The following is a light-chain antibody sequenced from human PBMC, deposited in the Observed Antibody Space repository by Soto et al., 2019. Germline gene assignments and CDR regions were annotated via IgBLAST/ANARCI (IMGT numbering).Light chain of an antibody. CDR2: GAS. V-gene: IGKV3-20*01. CDR1: QSVSNNY. J-gene: IGKJ5*01. CDR3: QQYGSSPT. Sequence: EIVLTQSPATLSVSPGERATLSCRASQSVSNNYLAWYQQKPGQAPRRLIYGASSRATGIPDRFSGSGSGTDFTLTISRLEPEDSAVYYCQQYGSSPTFGEGTRLEIK.